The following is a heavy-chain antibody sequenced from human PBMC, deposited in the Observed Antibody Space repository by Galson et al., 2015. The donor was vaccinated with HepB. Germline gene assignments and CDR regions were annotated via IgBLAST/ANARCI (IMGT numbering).Heavy chain of an antibody. CDR2: ISYDGSNK. J-gene: IGHJ4*02. D-gene: IGHD4-17*01. CDR3: ARAPYGPRSGYDY. CDR1: GFTFSSYA. Sequence: SLRLSCAASGFTFSSYAMHWVRQAPGKGLEWVAVISYDGSNKYYADSVKGRFTISRDNSKNTLYLQMNSLRAEDTAVYYCARAPYGPRSGYDYWGQGTLVTVSS. V-gene: IGHV3-30-3*01.